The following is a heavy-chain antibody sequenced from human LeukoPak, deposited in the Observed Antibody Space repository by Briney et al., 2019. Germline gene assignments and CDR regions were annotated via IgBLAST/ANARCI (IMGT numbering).Heavy chain of an antibody. V-gene: IGHV3-9*01. CDR2: ISWNSGSI. CDR3: AKDGRRGGLRYFDWSRTREYYFDY. J-gene: IGHJ4*02. Sequence: GGSLRLSCAASGFTFDDYAMHWVRQAPGKGLEWVSGISWNSGSIGYADSVKGRFTISRDNAKNSLYLQMNSLRAEDTALYYCAKDGRRGGLRYFDWSRTREYYFDYWGQGTLVTVSS. D-gene: IGHD3-9*01. CDR1: GFTFDDYA.